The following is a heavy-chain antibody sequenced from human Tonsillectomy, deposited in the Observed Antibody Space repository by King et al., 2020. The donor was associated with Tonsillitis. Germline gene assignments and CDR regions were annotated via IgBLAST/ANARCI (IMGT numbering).Heavy chain of an antibody. J-gene: IGHJ6*02. V-gene: IGHV3-30*04. Sequence: QLVQSGGGVVQPGRSLRLSVVSSGFTFSSYAMHWVRPAPGKGLGLVEVGSYDGSNKYYAYPVKGRFTISRDNSKNTLYLQMNSLRAEDTAVYYCARDLTIFGVVVNYYYYGMDVWGQGTTVTVSS. CDR1: GFTFSSYA. CDR2: GSYDGSNK. D-gene: IGHD3-3*01. CDR3: ARDLTIFGVVVNYYYYGMDV.